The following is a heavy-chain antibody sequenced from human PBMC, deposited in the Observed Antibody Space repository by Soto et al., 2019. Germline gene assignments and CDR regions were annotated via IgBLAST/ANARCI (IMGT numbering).Heavy chain of an antibody. CDR1: GFTLSSYA. D-gene: IGHD3-10*01. CDR2: ISGSGGST. CDR3: AKDWLAVRGEPPTD. J-gene: IGHJ4*02. V-gene: IGHV3-23*01. Sequence: EVQLLESGGGLVQPGGSLRLSCAASGFTLSSYAMSWVRQAPGKGLEWVSAISGSGGSTYHADSVKGRFTISRDNSQNTLYLQMNSLRAEDTAVYYCAKDWLAVRGEPPTDWGQGTLVTVSS.